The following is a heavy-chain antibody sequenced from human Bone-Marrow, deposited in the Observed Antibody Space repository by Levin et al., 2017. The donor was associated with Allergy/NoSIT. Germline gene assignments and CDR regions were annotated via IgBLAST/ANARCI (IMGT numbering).Heavy chain of an antibody. V-gene: IGHV3-21*01. CDR1: GFTFSGYT. CDR3: TRDPVVATRPRYFDY. J-gene: IGHJ4*02. CDR2: ITASSNYI. D-gene: IGHD6-6*01. Sequence: GESLKISCAASGFTFSGYTMNWVRQAPGKGLEWVSSITASSNYIYYADSVKGRFTISRDNAKNSLFLQMNSLRAEDTAVYYCTRDPVVATRPRYFDYWGQGTLVTVSS.